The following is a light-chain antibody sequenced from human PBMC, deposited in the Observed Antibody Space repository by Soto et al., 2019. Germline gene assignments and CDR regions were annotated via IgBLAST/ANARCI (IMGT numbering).Light chain of an antibody. CDR3: SSYTSSNTYV. Sequence: QSALTQPPSVSGSPGQSVAISCTGTSSYVGSYNRVAWYQQPPGTAPKLMISEVNNRPSGVPDRFSGSKSGNTASLTISGLQAEDEADYYCSSYTSSNTYVFGTGTKVTVL. CDR2: EVN. V-gene: IGLV2-18*02. J-gene: IGLJ1*01. CDR1: SSYVGSYNR.